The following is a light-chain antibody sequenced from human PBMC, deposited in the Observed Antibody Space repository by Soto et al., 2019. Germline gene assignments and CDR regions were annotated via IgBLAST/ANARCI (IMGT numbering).Light chain of an antibody. CDR3: QQYNAYSSGT. Sequence: DIQMTQSPSTLSASVGDRVTITCRASQSISSWLAWYQHKPGKAPKLLIYKASSLESGVPSRFSGSGSGTEFPFTIDSLQPDDVATYYCQQYNAYSSGTFGRGTKVEIK. V-gene: IGKV1-5*03. CDR1: QSISSW. J-gene: IGKJ1*01. CDR2: KAS.